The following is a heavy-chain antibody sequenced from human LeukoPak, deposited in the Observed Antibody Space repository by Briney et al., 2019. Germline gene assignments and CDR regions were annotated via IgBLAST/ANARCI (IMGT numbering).Heavy chain of an antibody. Sequence: GGSLRLSCAASGFSFSDDYMSWIRQSPGRGLEWISYISRSGKTIFYADSVKGRFTISRDNAKNSLFLQMNSLGAEDTAVYYCARDYVGALDYWGQGTLVTVSS. CDR3: ARDYVGALDY. J-gene: IGHJ4*02. CDR1: GFSFSDDY. V-gene: IGHV3-11*04. D-gene: IGHD1-26*01. CDR2: ISRSGKTI.